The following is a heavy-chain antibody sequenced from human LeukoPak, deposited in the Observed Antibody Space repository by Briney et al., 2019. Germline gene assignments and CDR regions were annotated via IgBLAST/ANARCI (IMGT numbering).Heavy chain of an antibody. CDR2: FDPEDGET. D-gene: IGHD2-2*02. CDR1: GYTLTELP. V-gene: IGHV1-24*01. CDR3: ATGTLGYCSSTSCYNL. Sequence: ASVKVSCKVSGYTLTELPMHWVRQAPGKGLEWMGGFDPEDGETIYAQKFQGRVTMTEDTSTDTAYMELSSLRSEDTAVYYCATGTLGYCSSTSCYNLWGQGTLVTVSS. J-gene: IGHJ4*02.